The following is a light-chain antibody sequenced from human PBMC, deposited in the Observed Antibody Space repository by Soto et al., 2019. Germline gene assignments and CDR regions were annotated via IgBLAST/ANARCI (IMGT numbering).Light chain of an antibody. Sequence: QSALTQPPSASGSPGESVTISCTGTSSDVGSYYNWVSWYQQHPGKVPKLMIHDISKRPPGVPNRFSGSKSGNTASLTVSGLQAEDEADYYCSSHAGDKMIFGGGTKLTVL. J-gene: IGLJ2*01. CDR2: DIS. V-gene: IGLV2-8*01. CDR3: SSHAGDKMI. CDR1: SSDVGSYYNW.